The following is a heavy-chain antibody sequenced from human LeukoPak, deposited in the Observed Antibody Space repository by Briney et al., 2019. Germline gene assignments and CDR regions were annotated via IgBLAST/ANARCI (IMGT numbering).Heavy chain of an antibody. CDR3: ARGFHPAHLRLGGLDV. CDR1: GGSFSGYY. D-gene: IGHD3-16*01. J-gene: IGHJ6*04. Sequence: PWETLSLTCAVYGGSFSGYYWSWIRQPPGKGLEWIGEINHSGSTNYNPSLKSRVTISVDTSKSQFSLKLSSVTAADTAVYYCARGFHPAHLRLGGLDVWGKGTTVTVSS. V-gene: IGHV4-34*01. CDR2: INHSGST.